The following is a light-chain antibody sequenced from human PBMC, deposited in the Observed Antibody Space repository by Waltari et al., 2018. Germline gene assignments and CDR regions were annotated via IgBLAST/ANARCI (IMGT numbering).Light chain of an antibody. J-gene: IGLJ3*02. CDR2: STT. CDR1: AGAVTSGNY. CDR3: LLYDGSDQV. V-gene: IGLV7-43*01. Sequence: QTVVTQEPSLPGSPGGEVTLTCASSAGAVTSGNYPNWIQQKPGQVPRSLIHSTTNRHSWTPARFSGSLLGGKAALTLSGVQPEDEAEYYCLLYDGSDQVFGGGTKLTVL.